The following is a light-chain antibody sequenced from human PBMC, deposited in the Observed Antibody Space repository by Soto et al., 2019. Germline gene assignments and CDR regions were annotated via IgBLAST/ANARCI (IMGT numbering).Light chain of an antibody. J-gene: IGKJ4*01. V-gene: IGKV1-33*01. CDR1: QDISNY. CDR2: DAS. Sequence: DLQMTQSPSSLSASVGDRVTITCQASQDISNYLNWYQQKPGKAPKLLIYDASNLETGVPSRFSGIGSGTDFTITISSLLPEDIATYYCQQYDNLQGFGGGTKVEIK. CDR3: QQYDNLQG.